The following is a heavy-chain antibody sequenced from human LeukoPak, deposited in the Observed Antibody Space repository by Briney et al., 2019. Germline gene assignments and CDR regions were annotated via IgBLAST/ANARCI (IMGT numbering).Heavy chain of an antibody. CDR3: ARASITMVSYYMDV. CDR2: IYHSGST. V-gene: IGHV4-38-2*02. CDR1: GYSISSGYY. D-gene: IGHD3-10*01. Sequence: PSETLSLTCTVSGYSISSGYYWGWIRQPPGKGLEWIGSIYHSGSTYYNPSLTSRVTISVDTSKNQFSLKLSSVTAADTAVYYCARASITMVSYYMDVWGKGTTVTVSS. J-gene: IGHJ6*03.